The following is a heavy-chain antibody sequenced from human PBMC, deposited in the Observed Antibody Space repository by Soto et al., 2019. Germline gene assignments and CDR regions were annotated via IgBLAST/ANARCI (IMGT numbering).Heavy chain of an antibody. Sequence: EVQLVESGGGLVQPGGSLRLSCAASGFTFSSYSMNWVRQAPGKGLEWVSYISSSSSNIYYADSVKGRFTISRDNAKNSLYLQMNSLRDEDTAVYYCARALYYDILTGYSAVDAFDIWGQGTMVTVSS. J-gene: IGHJ3*02. V-gene: IGHV3-48*02. CDR2: ISSSSSNI. D-gene: IGHD3-9*01. CDR1: GFTFSSYS. CDR3: ARALYYDILTGYSAVDAFDI.